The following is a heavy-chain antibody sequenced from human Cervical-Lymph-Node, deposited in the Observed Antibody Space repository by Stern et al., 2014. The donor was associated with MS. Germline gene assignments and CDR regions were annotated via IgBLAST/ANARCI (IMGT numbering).Heavy chain of an antibody. CDR3: ARVTAKYSVYDCCYDY. CDR1: GFIFSNYA. D-gene: IGHD5/OR15-5a*01. Sequence: VQLVESGGGVVQPGRSLRLSCAASGFIFSNYALHWVRHAPGKGLEWVEIIEYDDSQKDYADSVKGRITSSRDNSMNTLYLQMNSLSVEDTAVYYCARVTAKYSVYDCCYDYWGQGPLVTVPS. J-gene: IGHJ4*02. V-gene: IGHV3-30-3*01. CDR2: IEYDDSQK.